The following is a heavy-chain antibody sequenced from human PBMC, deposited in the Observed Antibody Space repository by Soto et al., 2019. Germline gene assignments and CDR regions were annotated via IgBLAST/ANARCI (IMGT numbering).Heavy chain of an antibody. V-gene: IGHV4-59*01. J-gene: IGHJ4*02. CDR3: ARDDSERPATY. Sequence: PSETLSLTCTVSCGSISGYYWTWTRQPPGKGLEWIGCVYNGATTSYNPSLKSRVTISVDTSKNQFSLKLTSVTAADTALYYCARDDSERPATYWGQGTLVTVSS. CDR1: CGSISGYY. D-gene: IGHD3-10*01. CDR2: VYNGATT.